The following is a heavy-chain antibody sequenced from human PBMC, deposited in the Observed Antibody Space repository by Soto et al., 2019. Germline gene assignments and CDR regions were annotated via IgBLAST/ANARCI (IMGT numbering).Heavy chain of an antibody. J-gene: IGHJ4*02. V-gene: IGHV5-10-1*03. D-gene: IGHD3-22*01. CDR2: IDPSDSYT. Sequence: EVQLVQSGAEVKKPGESLRISCKGSGYNFTNYWITWMRQMPGKGLEWMGRIDPSDSYTNYSPSFQGHVSISIDKSITTAYLQWSSLKASDTAMYYCARPGDSSGYAPFHSWGQGTLVTVSS. CDR1: GYNFTNYW. CDR3: ARPGDSSGYAPFHS.